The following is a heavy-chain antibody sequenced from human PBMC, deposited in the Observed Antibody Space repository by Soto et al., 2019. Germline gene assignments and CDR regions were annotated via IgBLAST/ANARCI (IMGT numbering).Heavy chain of an antibody. CDR1: GFTFTSYD. CDR3: ARRRSCGSVKSREVRV. D-gene: IGHD2-21*01. V-gene: IGHV1-8*01. Sequence: ASVKVSCKASGFTFTSYDINWVRHAAGHGPEWMGWMNPNSGNTGYAQKFQGRVTMTRKTSISTAYMELSSVSSEDSAVYYCARRRSCGSVKSREVRVWGQGTTVTF. J-gene: IGHJ6*02. CDR2: MNPNSGNT.